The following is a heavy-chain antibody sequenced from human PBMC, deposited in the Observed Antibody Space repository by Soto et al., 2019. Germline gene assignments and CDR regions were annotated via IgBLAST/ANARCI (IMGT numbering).Heavy chain of an antibody. CDR2: INPNSGGT. CDR1: GYTFTGYY. V-gene: IGHV1-2*02. J-gene: IGHJ4*02. Sequence: QVQLVQSGAEVKKPGASVKVSCKASGYTFTGYYMHWVRQAPGQGLEWMGWINPNSGGTNYAQKFQGRVTKTRNTSISTAYMELSRLRSDDTAVYYCARDIGNKYSGSYYDYWGQGTLVTVSS. CDR3: ARDIGNKYSGSYYDY. D-gene: IGHD1-26*01.